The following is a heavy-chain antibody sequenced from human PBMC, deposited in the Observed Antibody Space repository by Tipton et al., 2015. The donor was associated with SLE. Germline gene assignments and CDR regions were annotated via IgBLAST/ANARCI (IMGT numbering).Heavy chain of an antibody. CDR2: ISSSSSYT. Sequence: SLRLSCAASGFNFSDYYMSWIRQAPGKGLEWVSYISSSSSYTNYADSVKGRVTISRDNAKNTLFLQMNSLRADDTAVYYCVRDVGRRSWVNWFDPWGHGTPVSVSS. J-gene: IGHJ5*02. CDR1: GFNFSDYY. V-gene: IGHV3-11*06. CDR3: VRDVGRRSWVNWFDP. D-gene: IGHD6-13*01.